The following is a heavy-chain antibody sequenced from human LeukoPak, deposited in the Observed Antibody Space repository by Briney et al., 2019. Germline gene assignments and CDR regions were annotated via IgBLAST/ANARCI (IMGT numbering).Heavy chain of an antibody. Sequence: GGSLRLSCAASGFTFSSYWMSWVRQAPGKGLEWVANIKQDGSEKYYVDSVKGRFTISRDNAKNSLYLQMNSLRAEDTAVYYCARYDWYYDYVWGSYLGVFDYWGQGTLVTVSS. CDR1: GFTFSSYW. CDR3: ARYDWYYDYVWGSYLGVFDY. V-gene: IGHV3-7*01. D-gene: IGHD3-16*01. CDR2: IKQDGSEK. J-gene: IGHJ4*02.